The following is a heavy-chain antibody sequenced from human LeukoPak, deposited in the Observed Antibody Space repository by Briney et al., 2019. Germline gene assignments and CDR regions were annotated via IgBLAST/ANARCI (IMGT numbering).Heavy chain of an antibody. V-gene: IGHV1-69*13. D-gene: IGHD6-13*01. Sequence: SVTVSCKASGGTFSSHAISWVRQAPGQGLEGMGGIIPIFGTANYAQKFQGRVTITADESTSTAYMELSSLRPEDTAVYYCARTSFSRIAAAGKDSFYYGMDVWAKGPRSPSP. CDR3: ARTSFSRIAAAGKDSFYYGMDV. CDR2: IIPIFGTA. CDR1: GGTFSSHA. J-gene: IGHJ6*02.